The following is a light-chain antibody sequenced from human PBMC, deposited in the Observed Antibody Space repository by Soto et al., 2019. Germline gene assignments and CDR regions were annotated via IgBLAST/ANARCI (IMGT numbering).Light chain of an antibody. CDR1: QTITTY. J-gene: IGKJ1*01. V-gene: IGKV1-39*01. Sequence: DIQMTQSPSSLSASVGDRVTITCRASQTITTYLNWYQQKPGKAPKLLIYGASSLQSGVPSRFTGSGSGTDFTLIISSLQPEDFATYHCQQSHSTPWTFGQGTKVEIK. CDR3: QQSHSTPWT. CDR2: GAS.